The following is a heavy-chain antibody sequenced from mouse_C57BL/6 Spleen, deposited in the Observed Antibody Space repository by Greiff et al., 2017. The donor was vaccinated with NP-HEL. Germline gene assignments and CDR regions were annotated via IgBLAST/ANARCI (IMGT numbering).Heavy chain of an antibody. D-gene: IGHD1-1*01. J-gene: IGHJ1*03. V-gene: IGHV1-9*01. CDR3: AFITTVVATTDWYFDV. Sequence: QVQLQQSGAELMKPGASVKLSCKATGYTFTGYWIEWVKQRPGHGLEWLGEILPGSGSTNYNEKFKGKATFTADTSSNTAYMQLSSLTTEDSAIYYCAFITTVVATTDWYFDVWGTGTTVTVSS. CDR2: ILPGSGST. CDR1: GYTFTGYW.